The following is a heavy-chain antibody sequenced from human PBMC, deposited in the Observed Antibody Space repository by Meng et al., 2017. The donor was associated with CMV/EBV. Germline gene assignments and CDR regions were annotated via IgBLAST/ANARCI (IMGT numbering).Heavy chain of an antibody. Sequence: SVKVSCKASGGTFSSYTISWVRQAPGQGLEWMGRIIPILGIANYAQKFQGRVTITADKSTRTAYMELSSLRSEDTAVYYCARAGSSSSSAGIDYWGQGTLVTVSS. CDR3: ARAGSSSSSAGIDY. V-gene: IGHV1-69*02. CDR2: IIPILGIA. CDR1: GGTFSSYT. D-gene: IGHD6-6*01. J-gene: IGHJ4*02.